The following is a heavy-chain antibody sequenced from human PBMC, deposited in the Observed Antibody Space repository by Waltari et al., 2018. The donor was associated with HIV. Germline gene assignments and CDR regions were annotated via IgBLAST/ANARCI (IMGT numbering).Heavy chain of an antibody. V-gene: IGHV4-39*07. D-gene: IGHD6-6*01. CDR1: GASVNNGNYY. J-gene: IGHJ5*01. CDR3: AKNITSSPWFDS. Sequence: QLQLQESGPGLVKPSETLSLTCTVSGASVNNGNYYWGWIRQPPGKSLEWLATIYYIGTTYHNPSLKSRVTMSVDTSKNQFSLTRNFVTAADTAIYYCAKNITSSPWFDSWGPGTLVTVSS. CDR2: IYYIGTT.